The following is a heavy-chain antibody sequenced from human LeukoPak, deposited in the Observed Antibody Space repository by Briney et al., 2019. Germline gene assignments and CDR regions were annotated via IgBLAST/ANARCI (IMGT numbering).Heavy chain of an antibody. CDR3: AQGVYYYGMDV. CDR1: GGSISSSSYY. CDR2: IYYSGST. D-gene: IGHD2-8*01. J-gene: IGHJ6*02. Sequence: KPSGTLSLTCTVSGGSISSSSYYWGWIRQPPGKGLEWIGSIYYSGSTYFNPSLKSRVTISVDTSKNQFSLKLSSVTAADTAVYYCAQGVYYYGMDVWGQGTTVTVSS. V-gene: IGHV4-39*01.